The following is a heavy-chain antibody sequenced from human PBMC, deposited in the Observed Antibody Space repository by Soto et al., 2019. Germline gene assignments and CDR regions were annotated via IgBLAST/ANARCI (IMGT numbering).Heavy chain of an antibody. V-gene: IGHV3-30*18. CDR1: GFTFSSYG. J-gene: IGHJ4*02. Sequence: PVGSLRLSCAASGFTFSSYGMHWVRQAPGKGLEWVAVISYDGSNKYYADSVKGRFTISRDNSKNTLYLQMNSLRAEDTAVYYCAKDYYDSSGPEYFDYWGQGTLVTVSS. CDR3: AKDYYDSSGPEYFDY. CDR2: ISYDGSNK. D-gene: IGHD3-22*01.